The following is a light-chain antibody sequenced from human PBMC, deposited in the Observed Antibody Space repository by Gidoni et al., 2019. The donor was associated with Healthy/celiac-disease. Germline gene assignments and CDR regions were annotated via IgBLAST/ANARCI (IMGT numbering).Light chain of an antibody. J-gene: IGKJ1*01. CDR2: GAS. Sequence: DIVMTQSPATLSVSPGERATLSCRASQSVSSNLAWYQQKPGQAPRLLIYGASTRATGIPARFSGSGSGTEFTLTISSLQSEEFAVYYCQQYNNWPPWTFXQXTKVEIK. CDR1: QSVSSN. V-gene: IGKV3-15*01. CDR3: QQYNNWPPWT.